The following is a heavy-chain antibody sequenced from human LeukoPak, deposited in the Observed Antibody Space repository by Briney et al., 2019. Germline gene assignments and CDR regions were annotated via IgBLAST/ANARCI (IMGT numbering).Heavy chain of an antibody. CDR3: AKYCSGGNCYSGLY. D-gene: IGHD2-15*01. CDR1: GFIFSSYA. Sequence: GGSLRLSCAASGFIFSSYAMTWVRQARGKGLEWVSTISGSGGSTYYADSVKGRFTISRDNSKNTLFLQMNSLRAEDTAVYYCAKYCSGGNCYSGLYWGQGTLVTVSS. J-gene: IGHJ4*02. V-gene: IGHV3-23*01. CDR2: ISGSGGST.